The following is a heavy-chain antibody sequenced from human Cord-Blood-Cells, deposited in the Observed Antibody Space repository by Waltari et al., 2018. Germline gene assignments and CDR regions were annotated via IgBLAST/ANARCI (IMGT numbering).Heavy chain of an antibody. CDR2: IYYSGST. Sequence: QLQLQESGPGLGKPSETLSLTCTVPGGSISSSSYSWGWIRKPPGKGLAWIGSIYYSGSTYYNPSLKSLVTISVDTSKNQFSLKLSSVTAADTAVYYCARQDIVVVPAAAWFDPWGQGTLVTVSS. D-gene: IGHD2-2*01. J-gene: IGHJ5*02. V-gene: IGHV4-39*01. CDR1: GGSISSSSYS. CDR3: ARQDIVVVPAAAWFDP.